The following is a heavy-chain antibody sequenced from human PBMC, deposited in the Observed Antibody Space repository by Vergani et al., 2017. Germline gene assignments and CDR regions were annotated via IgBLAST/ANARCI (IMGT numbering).Heavy chain of an antibody. V-gene: IGHV4-4*07. CDR1: GGSISSYY. CDR2: IYTSGST. J-gene: IGHJ3*02. CDR3: ARDIPYDFWSGGAFDI. D-gene: IGHD3-3*01. Sequence: QVQLQESGPGLVKPSETLSLTCTVSGGSISSYYWSWIRQPAWRGLEWIGRIYTSGSTNYNPSLKSRVTMSVDTSKNQFSLKLSSVTAADTAVYYCARDIPYDFWSGGAFDIWGQGTMVTVSS.